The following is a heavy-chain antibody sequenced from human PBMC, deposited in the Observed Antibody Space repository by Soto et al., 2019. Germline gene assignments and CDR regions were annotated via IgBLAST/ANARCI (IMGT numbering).Heavy chain of an antibody. Sequence: QVQLQESGPGLVKPSQTLSLTCTVSGGSNSSGGYYWSWIRPHPGKGLEWIGYINYSGSTYYYPSLHSRVTISVDTSKNQFSLKLSAVTAADTAVYYCAQGVRWGNDYYGMDVWWQGTTVTVSS. CDR2: INYSGST. CDR1: GGSNSSGGYY. D-gene: IGHD3-10*01. J-gene: IGHJ6*01. V-gene: IGHV4-31*03. CDR3: AQGVRWGNDYYGMDV.